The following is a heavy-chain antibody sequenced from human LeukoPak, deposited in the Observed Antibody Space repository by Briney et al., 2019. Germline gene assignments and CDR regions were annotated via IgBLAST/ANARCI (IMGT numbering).Heavy chain of an antibody. D-gene: IGHD3-10*01. V-gene: IGHV1-46*01. CDR1: GYTFTSNY. J-gene: IGHJ4*02. CDR2: IIHSAGCT. CDR3: AREHYGSGRGGFDY. Sequence: ASVKVSCRASGYTFTSNYLHWVRHDPRQRLLWWGVIIHSAGCTIYAQKFQRTVTMTRDTSTSTVYMALSSLRSEDTAVYYCAREHYGSGRGGFDYWGQGTLVTVSS.